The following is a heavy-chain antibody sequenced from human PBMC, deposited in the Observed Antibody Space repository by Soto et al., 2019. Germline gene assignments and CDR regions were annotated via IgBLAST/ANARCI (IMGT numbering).Heavy chain of an antibody. Sequence: PGGSLRLSCAASGFTLTRYSMNWVRQAPGKGLEWVSSISSTTNYIYYGDSMKGRFTISRDNAKNSPYLELNSLRAEDTAVYYCARGSEDLTSNCDYRDQGPLGTASS. V-gene: IGHV3-21*06. CDR3: ARGSEDLTSNCDY. CDR2: ISSTTNYI. CDR1: GFTLTRYS. J-gene: IGHJ4*02.